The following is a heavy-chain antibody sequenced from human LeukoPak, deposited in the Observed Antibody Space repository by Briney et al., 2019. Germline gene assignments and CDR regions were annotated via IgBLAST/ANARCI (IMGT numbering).Heavy chain of an antibody. CDR1: GYIFTSYY. D-gene: IGHD4-23*01. Sequence: ASVKVSCKASGYIFTSYYMHWVRQAPGQGLEWMGIINPGGGSTSYAQKSQDRVTMTRDTSTSTVYMELSSLRSEDTAVYYCAKDLRWDHPGFDPWGQGTLVIVSS. V-gene: IGHV1-46*01. CDR3: AKDLRWDHPGFDP. CDR2: INPGGGST. J-gene: IGHJ5*02.